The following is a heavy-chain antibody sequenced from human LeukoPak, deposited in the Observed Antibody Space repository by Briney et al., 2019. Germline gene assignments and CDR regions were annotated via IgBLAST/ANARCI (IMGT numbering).Heavy chain of an antibody. J-gene: IGHJ3*02. D-gene: IGHD6-6*01. CDR3: VVDAFDI. Sequence: TGGSLRLSCAASGFTLSSYGMHWVRQAPGKGLEWVAVISYDGSNKYYADSVKGRFTISRDNSKNTLYLQMNSLRAEDTAVYYCVVDAFDIWGQGTMVTVSS. V-gene: IGHV3-30*03. CDR2: ISYDGSNK. CDR1: GFTLSSYG.